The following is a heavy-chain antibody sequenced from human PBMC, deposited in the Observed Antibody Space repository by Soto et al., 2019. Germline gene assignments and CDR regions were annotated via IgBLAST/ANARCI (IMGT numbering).Heavy chain of an antibody. CDR2: ISGSGGST. V-gene: IGHV3-23*01. Sequence: PGGSLRLSCAASGFTFSSYAMSWVRQAPGKGLEWVSAISGSGGSTYYADSVKGRFTISRDNSKNTLSLQMNSLRAEDTAIYYCAKGAHYDHVYDCIDPWGQGTLVTVSS. CDR3: AKGAHYDHVYDCIDP. D-gene: IGHD3-22*01. J-gene: IGHJ5*02. CDR1: GFTFSSYA.